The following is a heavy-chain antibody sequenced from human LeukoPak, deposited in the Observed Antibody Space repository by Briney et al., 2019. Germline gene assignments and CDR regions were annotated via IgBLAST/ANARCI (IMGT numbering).Heavy chain of an antibody. J-gene: IGHJ6*02. D-gene: IGHD3-22*01. Sequence: GGSLRLSCAAAGFTVSSNYMSWVRQAPGKGLEWVSAISGSGGSTYYADSVKGRFTISRDNSKNTLYLQMNSLRAEDTAVYYCAKRYYYDSSGYYYKPYYYYGMDVWGQGTTVTVSS. CDR2: ISGSGGST. CDR1: GFTVSSNY. V-gene: IGHV3-23*01. CDR3: AKRYYYDSSGYYYKPYYYYGMDV.